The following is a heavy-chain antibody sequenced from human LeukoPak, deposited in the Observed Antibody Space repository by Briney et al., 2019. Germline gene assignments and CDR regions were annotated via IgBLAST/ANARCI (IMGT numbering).Heavy chain of an antibody. CDR1: GDXITSSRYS. CDR2: IYYSGGT. D-gene: IGHD1-14*01. J-gene: IGHJ3*02. CDR3: ARRRVTADAFDI. V-gene: IGHV4-39*01. Sequence: SETLSLTCTVSGDXITSSRYSWGWLRLPPGRGLEWIGTIYYSGGTYYNASLKSRVTISADTSKNQFSLQLSSVTAADTAVYYCARRRVTADAFDIWGQGTMVTVSS.